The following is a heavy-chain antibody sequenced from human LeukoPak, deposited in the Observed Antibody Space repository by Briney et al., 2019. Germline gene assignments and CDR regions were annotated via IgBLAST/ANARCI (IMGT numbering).Heavy chain of an antibody. Sequence: SQTLSLTCTVTGGSISSGDYYWSWIRQHPGKGLEWIGYIYYSGSTYYNPSLKSRVTISVDTSKNQFSLKLSSVTAADTAVYYCARSPRNDFWSGCTDLAWFDPWGQGTLVTVSS. V-gene: IGHV4-31*03. CDR1: GGSISSGDYY. CDR3: ARSPRNDFWSGCTDLAWFDP. J-gene: IGHJ5*02. CDR2: IYYSGST. D-gene: IGHD3-3*01.